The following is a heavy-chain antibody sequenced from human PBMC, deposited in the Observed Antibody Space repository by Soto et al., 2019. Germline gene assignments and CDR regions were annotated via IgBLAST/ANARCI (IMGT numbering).Heavy chain of an antibody. D-gene: IGHD3-16*02. Sequence: SETLSLTCNVSNTSISDDYWAWIRQSPGRGLEWIAFSHNSGNSAYNPSLETRVSMSVDSSKMQVSLKLTSVTAADTAVYYCAKYRLHW. CDR2: SHNSGNS. CDR3: AKYRLH. V-gene: IGHV4-59*01. J-gene: IGHJ1*01. CDR1: NTSISDDY.